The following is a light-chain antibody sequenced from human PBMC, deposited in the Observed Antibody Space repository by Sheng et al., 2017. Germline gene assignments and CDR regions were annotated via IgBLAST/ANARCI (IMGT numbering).Light chain of an antibody. J-gene: IGKJ4*01. CDR2: DTS. CDR3: QQRSSWPLA. Sequence: EIVMTQSPATLSVSPGERATLSCRASQSVSSNLAWYQQKPGQAPRLLIYDTSNRAAGIPARFSGSVSGTDFTLTISSLEPEDFAVYYCQQRSSWPLAFGGGTKVEIK. V-gene: IGKV3-11*01. CDR1: QSVSSN.